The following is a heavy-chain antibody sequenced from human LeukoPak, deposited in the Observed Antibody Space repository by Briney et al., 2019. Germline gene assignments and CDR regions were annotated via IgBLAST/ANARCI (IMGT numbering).Heavy chain of an antibody. CDR3: ARAPVGEMATIGGFDY. D-gene: IGHD5-24*01. CDR2: IYTSGST. Sequence: SETLSLTCTVSGGSISSYYWSWIRQSAGKGLEWIGRIYTSGSTNYNPSLKSRVTISVDTSKNQFSLKLSSVTAADTAVYYCARAPVGEMATIGGFDYWGQGTLVTVSS. CDR1: GGSISSYY. J-gene: IGHJ4*02. V-gene: IGHV4-4*07.